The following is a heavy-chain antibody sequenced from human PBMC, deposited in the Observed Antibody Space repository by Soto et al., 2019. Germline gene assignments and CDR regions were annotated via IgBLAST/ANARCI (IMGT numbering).Heavy chain of an antibody. CDR1: GGSISSYY. V-gene: IGHV4-59*01. CDR2: IYYSGST. J-gene: IGHJ6*03. D-gene: IGHD3-10*01. Sequence: PSETLSLTCTVSGGSISSYYWSWIRQPPGKGLEWIGYIYYSGSTNYNPSLKSRVTISVDTSKNQFSLKLRSVTAADTAVYYCARGFEDYYYYYYMDVWGKGTTVTVSS. CDR3: ARGFEDYYYYYYMDV.